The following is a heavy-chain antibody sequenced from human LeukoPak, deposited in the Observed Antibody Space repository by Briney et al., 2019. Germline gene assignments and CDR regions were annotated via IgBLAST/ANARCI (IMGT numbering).Heavy chain of an antibody. V-gene: IGHV3-9*01. D-gene: IGHD2-21*01. Sequence: PGGSLRLSCAASGFAFDDYAMHWVRQAPGKGLEWVSGISWNSGSIGYADSVKGRFTISRDNAKNSLYLQMNSLRAEDTALYYCAKVVRSHYGMDVWGQGTTVTVSS. CDR3: AKVVRSHYGMDV. J-gene: IGHJ6*02. CDR1: GFAFDDYA. CDR2: ISWNSGSI.